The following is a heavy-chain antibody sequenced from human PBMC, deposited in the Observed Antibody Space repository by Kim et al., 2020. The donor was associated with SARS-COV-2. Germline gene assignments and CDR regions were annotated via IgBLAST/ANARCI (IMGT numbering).Heavy chain of an antibody. J-gene: IGHJ2*01. CDR2: IKPDGSDK. CDR3: TRADWPRGLGGTTFGF. V-gene: IGHV3-7*03. CDR1: GFAFSSFW. Sequence: GGSLRLSCAASGFAFSSFWMAWVRQAPGKGLEWVANIKPDGSDKFYVDSMRGRVAISRDNAKNSVYLAMNNLRVDDTAVYYCTRADWPRGLGGTTFGFWG. D-gene: IGHD1-26*01.